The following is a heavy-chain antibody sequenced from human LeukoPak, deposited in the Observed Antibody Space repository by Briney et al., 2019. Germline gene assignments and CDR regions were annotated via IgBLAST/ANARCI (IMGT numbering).Heavy chain of an antibody. CDR3: AREGLRSIAARRGTRDYMDV. CDR1: GYTFTSYD. V-gene: IGHV1-8*02. J-gene: IGHJ6*03. CDR2: MNPNSGNT. D-gene: IGHD6-6*01. Sequence: GASVKVSCKASGYTFTSYDINWVRQATGQGLEWMGWMNPNSGNTGYAQNFQGRVTMTTDTSTSTVYMEVRSLRSDDTAVHYCAREGLRSIAARRGTRDYMDVWGKGTTVIVSS.